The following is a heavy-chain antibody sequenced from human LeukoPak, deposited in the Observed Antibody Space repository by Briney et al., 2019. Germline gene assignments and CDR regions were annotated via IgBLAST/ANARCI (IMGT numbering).Heavy chain of an antibody. CDR1: GVSISSSNSY. V-gene: IGHV4-39*07. Sequence: PSETLSLTCTVSGVSISSSNSYWSWIRQPPGKGLEWIGEINHSGSTNCNPSLKSRVTISVDTSKNQFSLKLSSVTAADTAVYYCARRKTGPQKKIDYWGQGTLVTVSS. CDR2: INHSGST. J-gene: IGHJ4*02. CDR3: ARRKTGPQKKIDY.